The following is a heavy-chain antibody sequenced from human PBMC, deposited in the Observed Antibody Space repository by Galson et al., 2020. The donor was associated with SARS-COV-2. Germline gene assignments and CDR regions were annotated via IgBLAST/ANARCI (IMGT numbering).Heavy chain of an antibody. J-gene: IGHJ6*02. D-gene: IGHD3-9*01. CDR2: ISYDGSNK. V-gene: IGHV3-30-3*01. CDR3: ARALTGNYYVGVDV. Sequence: GGSLRLSCAASGFTFSSYAMHWVRQAPGKGLEWVAVISYDGSNKYYADSVKGRFTISRDNSKNTLYLQMNSLRAEDTAVYYCARALTGNYYVGVDVWGQGTTVTVSS. CDR1: GFTFSSYA.